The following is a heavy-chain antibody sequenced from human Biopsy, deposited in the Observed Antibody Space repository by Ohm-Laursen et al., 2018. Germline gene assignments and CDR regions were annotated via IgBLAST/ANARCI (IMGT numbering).Heavy chain of an antibody. D-gene: IGHD6-19*01. Sequence: SVKVSCKTSGGTSSNFAINWVRQAPGQGLECMGRIIPLIGLTNHAQKFQGRVTITADKFTNTVYMELSSLRSDDTAVYYCALQSVAQMKNFDYWGQGTLVTVSS. CDR2: IIPLIGLT. J-gene: IGHJ4*02. V-gene: IGHV1-69*04. CDR3: ALQSVAQMKNFDY. CDR1: GGTSSNFA.